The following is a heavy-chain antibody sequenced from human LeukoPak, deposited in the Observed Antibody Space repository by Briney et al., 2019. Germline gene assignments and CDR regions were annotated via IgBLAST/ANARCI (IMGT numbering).Heavy chain of an antibody. CDR2: ITGSGGTT. V-gene: IGHV3-23*01. J-gene: IGHJ4*02. D-gene: IGHD6-6*01. CDR1: GFTFSNYA. Sequence: GGSLRLSCSASGFTFSNYAMSWVRQAPGRGLEWVSSITGSGGTTYYTDSARGRFTISRDNSKSSLYLQMNNLRAEDTAVYYCAADSSVYWGQGTLVTVSS. CDR3: AADSSVY.